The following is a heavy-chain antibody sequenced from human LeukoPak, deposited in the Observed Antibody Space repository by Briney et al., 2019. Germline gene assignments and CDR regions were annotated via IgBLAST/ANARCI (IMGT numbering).Heavy chain of an antibody. CDR1: GFTFSSYE. J-gene: IGHJ4*02. CDR2: ISSSGSTI. D-gene: IGHD2-21*02. CDR3: ARGVVVTGIAEYFDY. Sequence: KSGGSLRLSCAASGFTFSSYEMNWVRQAPGKGLEWVSYISSSGSTIYYADSVKGRFTISRDNPKNSLYLQMNSLRAEDTAVYYCARGVVVTGIAEYFDYWGQGALVTVSS. V-gene: IGHV3-48*03.